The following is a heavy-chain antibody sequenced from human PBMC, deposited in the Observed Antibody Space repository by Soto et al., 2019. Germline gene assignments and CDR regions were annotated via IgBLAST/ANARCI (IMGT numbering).Heavy chain of an antibody. CDR1: GFTFSSYG. CDR3: AKDLRAAAPLPLYYYYYYMDV. V-gene: IGHV3-30*18. J-gene: IGHJ6*03. CDR2: ISYDGSNK. Sequence: GGSLRLSCAASGFTFSSYGMHWVRQAPGKGLEWVAVISYDGSNKYYADSVKGRFTISRDNSKNTLYLQMNSLRAEDTAVYYCAKDLRAAAPLPLYYYYYYMDVWGKGTTVTVSS. D-gene: IGHD6-13*01.